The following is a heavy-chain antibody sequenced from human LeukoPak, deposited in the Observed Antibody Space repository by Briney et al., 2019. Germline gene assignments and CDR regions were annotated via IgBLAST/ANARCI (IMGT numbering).Heavy chain of an antibody. CDR1: GFPFTTYW. D-gene: IGHD5-12*01. CDR3: ARFAAYDYHFDY. Sequence: GGSLCLSRVTSGFPFTTYWIHWIRQAPGKGLEWVSRLSSDGSRSTYADSVKGRFIISRDNAKKTVYLQMNSLRVEDTAFYFCARFAAYDYHFDYWGRGTMVTVSS. CDR2: LSSDGSRS. V-gene: IGHV3-74*03. J-gene: IGHJ4*01.